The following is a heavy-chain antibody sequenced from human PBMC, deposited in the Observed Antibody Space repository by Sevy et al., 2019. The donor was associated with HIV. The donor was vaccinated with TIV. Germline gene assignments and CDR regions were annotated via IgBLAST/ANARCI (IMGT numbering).Heavy chain of an antibody. CDR2: INHSGST. D-gene: IGHD2-2*01. V-gene: IGHV4-34*01. Sequence: SETLSLTCAVYGGSFSGYYWSWIRQPPGKGLEWIGEINHSGSTNYNPSLKSRVTISVETSKNQFSLKLSSVTAADTAVYYCARVPYCSSTSCYLSYYYYGMDVWGQGTTVTVSS. CDR3: ARVPYCSSTSCYLSYYYYGMDV. CDR1: GGSFSGYY. J-gene: IGHJ6*02.